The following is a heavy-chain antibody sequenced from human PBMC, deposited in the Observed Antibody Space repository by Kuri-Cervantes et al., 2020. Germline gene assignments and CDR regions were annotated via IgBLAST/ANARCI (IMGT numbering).Heavy chain of an antibody. J-gene: IGHJ4*02. V-gene: IGHV7-4-1*02. Sequence: ASVKVSCKASGYAFTSYYMHWVRQAPGQGLEWMGWINTNTGNPTYAQGFTGRFVFSLDTSVSTAYLQISSLKAEDTAVYYCARARKVDTAMVVLDYWGQGTLVTVSS. CDR1: GYAFTSYY. CDR3: ARARKVDTAMVVLDY. CDR2: INTNTGNP. D-gene: IGHD5-18*01.